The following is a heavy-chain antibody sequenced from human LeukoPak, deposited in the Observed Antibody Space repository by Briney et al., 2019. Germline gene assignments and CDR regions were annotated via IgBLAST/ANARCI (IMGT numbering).Heavy chain of an antibody. D-gene: IGHD5-12*01. CDR2: IGISSGNT. Sequence: PGGSLRLSCAASGFTFSDYSMNWVRQAPGKGLEWISYIGISSGNTKYADSVKGRFTISGDSAKNSVYLQMNSLRVEDTAVYYCARGFRYAFDNWGQGTLVTVSS. V-gene: IGHV3-48*04. J-gene: IGHJ4*02. CDR3: ARGFRYAFDN. CDR1: GFTFSDYS.